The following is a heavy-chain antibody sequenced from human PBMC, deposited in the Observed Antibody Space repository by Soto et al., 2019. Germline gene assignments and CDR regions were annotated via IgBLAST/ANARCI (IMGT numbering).Heavy chain of an antibody. Sequence: SGAASGFTVSSNYMSWVRQAPGKVLEWVSVIYSGGSKYYADSVKGRFTISRDNSKNTLYLQMNSLRAEDTAVYYCARDVTAAVAPDHWGQGTLVTVSS. CDR3: ARDVTAAVAPDH. D-gene: IGHD6-19*01. J-gene: IGHJ4*02. CDR2: IYSGGSK. V-gene: IGHV3-53*01. CDR1: GFTVSSNY.